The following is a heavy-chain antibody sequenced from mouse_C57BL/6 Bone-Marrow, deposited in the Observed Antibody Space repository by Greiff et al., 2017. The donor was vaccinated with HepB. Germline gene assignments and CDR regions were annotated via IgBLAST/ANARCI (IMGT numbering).Heavy chain of an antibody. D-gene: IGHD2-4*01. J-gene: IGHJ4*01. CDR2: IWSGGST. Sequence: VQLKESGPGLVQPSQSLSITCTVSGFSLTSYGVHWVRQSPGKGLEWLGVIWSGGSTDYNAAFISRLSISKDNSKSQVFFKMNSLQADDTAIYYCARHLYDYDGDYYAMDYWGQGTSVTVSS. CDR3: ARHLYDYDGDYYAMDY. V-gene: IGHV2-2*01. CDR1: GFSLTSYG.